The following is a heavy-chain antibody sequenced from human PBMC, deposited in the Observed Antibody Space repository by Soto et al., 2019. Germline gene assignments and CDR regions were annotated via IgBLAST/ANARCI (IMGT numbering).Heavy chain of an antibody. Sequence: KTSETLSLTCAVYGGSFSGYYWSWIRQPPGKGLEWIGYIYHSGSTYYNPSLKSRVTISVDRSKNQFSLKLSSVTAADTAVYYCARGSPSATNWFDPWGQGTLVTVSS. CDR3: ARGSPSATNWFDP. J-gene: IGHJ5*02. CDR1: GGSFSGYY. CDR2: IYHSGST. V-gene: IGHV4-34*01.